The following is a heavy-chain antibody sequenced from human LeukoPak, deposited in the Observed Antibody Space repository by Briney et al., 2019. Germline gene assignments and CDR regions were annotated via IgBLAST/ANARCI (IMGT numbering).Heavy chain of an antibody. J-gene: IGHJ4*02. CDR1: VYTFITYG. CDR2: ISAHSGDT. Sequence: ASVTVSFKTSVYTFITYGITWVRQTPGQGFQWMGWISAHSGDTKYAENFQGRISLTTDTSATTAYMELRSLTSDDTAVYYCARDLSSGGWTLEFDYWGQGSLVTVAS. V-gene: IGHV1-18*01. D-gene: IGHD1-1*01. CDR3: ARDLSSGGWTLEFDY.